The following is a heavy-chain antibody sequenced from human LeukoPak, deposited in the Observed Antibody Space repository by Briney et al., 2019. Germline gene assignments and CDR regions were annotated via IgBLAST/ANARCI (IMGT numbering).Heavy chain of an antibody. Sequence: PSETLSLTCAVSGGSISSSNWWSWVRQPPGKGLEWIGEIYHSGSTNYNPSLKSRVTISVDKSKNQFSLKLSSVTAADMAVYYCARVLFPREEYYYYGMDVWGQGTTVTVSS. CDR3: ARVLFPREEYYYYGMDV. CDR1: GGSISSSNW. V-gene: IGHV4-4*02. CDR2: IYHSGST. J-gene: IGHJ6*02. D-gene: IGHD2-21*01.